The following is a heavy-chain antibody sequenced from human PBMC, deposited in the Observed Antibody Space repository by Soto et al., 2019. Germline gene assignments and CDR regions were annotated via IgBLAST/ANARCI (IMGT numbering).Heavy chain of an antibody. V-gene: IGHV3-30-3*01. J-gene: IGHJ4*02. CDR3: ARDPRSITGTTGFDY. Sequence: QVQLVESGGGVVQPGRSLRLSCAASGFTLSSYAMHWVRQAPGKGLEWVAVISYDGSNKYYADSVKGRFTISRDNSKNTLYLQMNSLRAEDTAVYYCARDPRSITGTTGFDYWGQGTLVTVSS. D-gene: IGHD1-7*01. CDR2: ISYDGSNK. CDR1: GFTLSSYA.